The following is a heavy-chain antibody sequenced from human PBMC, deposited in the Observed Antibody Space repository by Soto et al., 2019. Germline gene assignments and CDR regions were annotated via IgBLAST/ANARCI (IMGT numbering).Heavy chain of an antibody. CDR3: ARTSGTYYVPDY. CDR2: IYHSGST. Sequence: QVQLQESGPRLVEASQTLSLTCTVSNASITSSGYYWSWVRQPPGKRLEWIGYIYHSGSTFYSPSLQSSLTMSVDTSKTQFSLTLRSVTAADTAVYHCARTSGTYYVPDYWGQGTLVTVSS. D-gene: IGHD1-26*01. J-gene: IGHJ4*02. V-gene: IGHV4-31*03. CDR1: NASITSSGYY.